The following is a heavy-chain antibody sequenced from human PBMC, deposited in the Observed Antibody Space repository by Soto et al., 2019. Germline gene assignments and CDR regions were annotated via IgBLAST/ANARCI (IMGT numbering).Heavy chain of an antibody. V-gene: IGHV1-18*01. CDR1: GYTFTSYG. D-gene: IGHD3-10*01. CDR3: ARKPMGLAFDS. J-gene: IGHJ3*01. Sequence: QVQLVQSEADVKKPGASVKVSCRASGYTFTSYGICWVRQAPGQGLEYIGWISANNGDTNYAQSFQGRVSLTTDTSTTTAYMELRSLRSDDTAVYYCARKPMGLAFDSWGQGTMVTVSS. CDR2: ISANNGDT.